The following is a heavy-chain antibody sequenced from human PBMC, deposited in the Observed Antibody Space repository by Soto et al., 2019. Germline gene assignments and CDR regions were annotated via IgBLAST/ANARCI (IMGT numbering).Heavy chain of an antibody. V-gene: IGHV4-31*03. Sequence: QVQLQESGPGLVKPSQALSLTCTVSGGSISSGGYYWSWIRQHPGKGLEWIGYIYYSGSTYYNPSLKSRVTISVDTSKNQFSLKLSSVTAADTAMYYCARAFRQTFYYYGMDVWGQGTTVTVSS. CDR2: IYYSGST. CDR1: GGSISSGGYY. CDR3: ARAFRQTFYYYGMDV. J-gene: IGHJ6*02.